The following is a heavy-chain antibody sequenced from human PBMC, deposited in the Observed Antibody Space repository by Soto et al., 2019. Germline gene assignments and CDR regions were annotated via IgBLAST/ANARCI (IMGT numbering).Heavy chain of an antibody. J-gene: IGHJ4*02. CDR1: GFTFSSGA. Sequence: PGGPPRLSCVASGFTFSSGAMSWVRQAPGKGLEWVSAISGSGGTTYYADSVKGRFTISRDNSKNTLYLQMSSLRAEDTAVYYCAKGVSYNRGASDYWGQGTLVTVSS. V-gene: IGHV3-23*01. CDR3: AKGVSYNRGASDY. CDR2: ISGSGGTT. D-gene: IGHD1-20*01.